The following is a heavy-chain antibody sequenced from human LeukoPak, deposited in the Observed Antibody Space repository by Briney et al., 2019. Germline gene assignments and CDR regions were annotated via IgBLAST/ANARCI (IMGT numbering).Heavy chain of an antibody. CDR3: ARDPYSGSYGDYYYYYMDV. CDR1: GGSFSGYY. Sequence: LSLTCAVYGGSFSGYYWSWIRQPPGKGLEWVSYISESGSAIYYADSVKGRFTISRDNAKNSLYLQMNSLRAEDTAVYYCARDPYSGSYGDYYYYYMDVWGKGTTVTISS. J-gene: IGHJ6*03. D-gene: IGHD1-26*01. V-gene: IGHV3-11*04. CDR2: ISESGSAI.